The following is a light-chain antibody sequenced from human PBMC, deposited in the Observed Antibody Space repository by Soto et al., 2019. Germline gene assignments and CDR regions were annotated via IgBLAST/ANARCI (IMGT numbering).Light chain of an antibody. V-gene: IGKV1-39*01. CDR2: GAT. Sequence: TQSPSSLSASVGDRVTITCRASLRISKSLNWYQQKPGKDPKLLIYGATTLQSGVPSTFSVCGSGTDFTLTITALQPESSATDVCQQSHSCPLIFGGGTKLEI. J-gene: IGKJ4*01. CDR3: QQSHSCPLI. CDR1: LRISKS.